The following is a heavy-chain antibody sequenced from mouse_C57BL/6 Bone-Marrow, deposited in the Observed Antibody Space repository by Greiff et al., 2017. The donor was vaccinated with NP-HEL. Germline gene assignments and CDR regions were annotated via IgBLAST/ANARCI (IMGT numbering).Heavy chain of an antibody. Sequence: DVQLQESGGDLVKPGGSLKLSCAASGFTFSSYGMSWVRQTPDKRLEWVATISSGGSYTYYPDSVKGRFTISRDNAKNTLYLQMSSLKSEDTAMYYCASYGSSYVGWGQGTLVTVSA. D-gene: IGHD1-1*01. CDR1: GFTFSSYG. V-gene: IGHV5-6*01. CDR2: ISSGGSYT. J-gene: IGHJ3*02. CDR3: ASYGSSYVG.